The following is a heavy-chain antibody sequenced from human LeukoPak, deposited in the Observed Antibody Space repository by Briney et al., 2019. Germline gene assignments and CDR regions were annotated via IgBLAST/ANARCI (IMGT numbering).Heavy chain of an antibody. CDR1: GESMIGHY. V-gene: IGHV4-34*01. Sequence: SETLSLTCAVYGESMIGHYWTWIRQPPGKRLEWIGEIHHSGGTNSNPSLKNRVTMSVDMSKNQFSLKLKSVTAADTAVYYCARATASGSGRAYDHWAQGNLVPVSS. D-gene: IGHD3-10*01. CDR2: IHHSGGT. CDR3: ARATASGSGRAYDH. J-gene: IGHJ4*02.